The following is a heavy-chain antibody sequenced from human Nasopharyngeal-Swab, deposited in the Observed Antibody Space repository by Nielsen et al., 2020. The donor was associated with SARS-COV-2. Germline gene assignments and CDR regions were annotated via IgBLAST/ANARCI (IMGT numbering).Heavy chain of an antibody. CDR1: GYTFTSYY. Sequence: ASVKVSCRASGYTFTSYYMHWVRQAPGQGLEWMGIINPSGGSTSYAQKFQGRVTMTRDTSTSTVYMELSSLRSEDTAVYYCARESVNDAFDIWGQGTMVTVSS. CDR3: ARESVNDAFDI. V-gene: IGHV1-46*01. J-gene: IGHJ3*02. CDR2: INPSGGST.